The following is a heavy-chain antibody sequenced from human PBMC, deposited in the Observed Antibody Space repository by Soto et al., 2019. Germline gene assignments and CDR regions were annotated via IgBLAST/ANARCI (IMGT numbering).Heavy chain of an antibody. CDR2: ISKSGTTR. V-gene: IGHV3-48*02. CDR3: ARDGASFDV. J-gene: IGHJ5*02. Sequence: GGSLRLSCAASGFTFSGNTMNWVRQAPGKGLEWVSYISKSGTTRYYAESVKGRFTISRDNAKNSLFLQMNSLRDEDTAVYYCARDGASFDVWGQGTLVTVSS. CDR1: GFTFSGNT. D-gene: IGHD2-15*01.